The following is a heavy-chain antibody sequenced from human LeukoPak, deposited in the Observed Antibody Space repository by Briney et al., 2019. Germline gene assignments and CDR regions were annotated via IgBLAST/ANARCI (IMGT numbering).Heavy chain of an antibody. CDR3: AKDRGYSYGISEY. CDR1: GFTFSSYA. Sequence: TGGSLRLSCAASGFTFSSYAVSWVRQAPGKGLEWVSTISETGRSTYYADSVKGQFTISRDNSKNTLYLQMNSLRAEDTAVYYCAKDRGYSYGISEYWGQGTLVTVSS. J-gene: IGHJ4*02. D-gene: IGHD5-18*01. V-gene: IGHV3-23*01. CDR2: ISETGRST.